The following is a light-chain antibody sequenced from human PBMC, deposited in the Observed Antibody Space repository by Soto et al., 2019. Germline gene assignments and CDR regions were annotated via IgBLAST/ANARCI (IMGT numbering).Light chain of an antibody. CDR2: KSS. V-gene: IGKV1-5*03. Sequence: DIQMTQSASNLCGCVGDGVTMXCRASQTLSSWFGWYQQKPGKAPKLLIYKSSTLKGVGPTRFSCSGSGTEFTRTISSLEPEDFAVFYGQQYGSSPFTFGPGTKVDIK. CDR1: QTLSSW. CDR3: QQYGSSPFT. J-gene: IGKJ3*01.